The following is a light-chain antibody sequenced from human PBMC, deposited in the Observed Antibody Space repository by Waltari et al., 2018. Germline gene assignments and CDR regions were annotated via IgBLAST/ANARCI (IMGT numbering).Light chain of an antibody. V-gene: IGKV1-16*01. Sequence: DSQMTQSPSSLSASVGDTVTITCRATQDINNYVVGLQQKPGKAPKSLIYSASSLRSGVSSRFSGSGSGTEFTLTISSLQPEDVATYYCQQHLHYPWTFGQGTKVEVK. CDR1: QDINNY. CDR2: SAS. J-gene: IGKJ1*01. CDR3: QQHLHYPWT.